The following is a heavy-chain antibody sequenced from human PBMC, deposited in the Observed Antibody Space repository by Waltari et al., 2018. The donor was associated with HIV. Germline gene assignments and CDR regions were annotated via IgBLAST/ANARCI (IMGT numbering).Heavy chain of an antibody. J-gene: IGHJ4*02. Sequence: QVQLVQSGAEVKRSGASVKVSCKTSGYTFTAYGISWVRQAPGQGLEWMGWNSAHAGNTESAQKFQGRVTMTTDTSTNTAYFEVSSLRSDATAVYYCARGGGSCSNGVCYLMYTAMAPFDYWGQGTLVTVSS. CDR3: ARGGGSCSNGVCYLMYTAMAPFDY. V-gene: IGHV1-18*01. D-gene: IGHD2-8*01. CDR1: GYTFTAYG. CDR2: NSAHAGNT.